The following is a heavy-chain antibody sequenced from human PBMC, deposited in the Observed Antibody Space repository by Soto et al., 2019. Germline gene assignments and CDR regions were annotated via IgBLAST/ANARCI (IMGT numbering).Heavy chain of an antibody. V-gene: IGHV4-30-4*01. D-gene: IGHD5-12*01. CDR2: IYYSGST. CDR1: GGSISSGDYY. J-gene: IGHJ6*02. CDR3: ARDTEVATNRITYGMDV. Sequence: QVQLQESGPGLVKPSQTLSLTCTVSGGSISSGDYYWSWIRQPPGKGLEWIGYIYYSGSTYYNPSLKSRVTMSVDTSKNQFSLKLSSVTAADTAVYYCARDTEVATNRITYGMDVWGQGTTVTVSS.